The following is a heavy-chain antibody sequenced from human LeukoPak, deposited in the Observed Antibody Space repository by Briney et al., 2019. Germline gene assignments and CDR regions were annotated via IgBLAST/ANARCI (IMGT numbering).Heavy chain of an antibody. CDR2: ISSSSSYI. CDR3: ARDPNSYAMVRGAVPYGMDV. D-gene: IGHD3-10*01. CDR1: GFTFSSYS. Sequence: PGGSLRLSCAASGFTFSSYSMNWVRQAPGKGLEWGSPISSSSSYIYYADSVKGRFTISRDNAKNSLYLQMNSLRAEDTAVYYCARDPNSYAMVRGAVPYGMDVWGQGTTVTVSS. V-gene: IGHV3-21*01. J-gene: IGHJ6*02.